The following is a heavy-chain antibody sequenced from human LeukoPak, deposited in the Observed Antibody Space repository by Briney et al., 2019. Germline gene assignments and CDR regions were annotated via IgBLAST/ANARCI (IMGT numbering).Heavy chain of an antibody. V-gene: IGHV3-33*06. J-gene: IGHJ4*02. CDR1: GFTFSNYG. Sequence: GGSLRLSCVASGFTFSNYGMHWVRQAPGKGLEWVAVIWYDGSNKYYADSVKGRFTISRENSKNTLYLQMNSLRAEDTAVYYCAKDRYSSGWSDFDYWGQGTLVTVSS. CDR3: AKDRYSSGWSDFDY. D-gene: IGHD6-19*01. CDR2: IWYDGSNK.